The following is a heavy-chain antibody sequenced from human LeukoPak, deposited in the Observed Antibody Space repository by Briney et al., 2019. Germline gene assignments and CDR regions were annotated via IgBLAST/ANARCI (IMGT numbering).Heavy chain of an antibody. J-gene: IGHJ3*02. CDR1: GYSISSGYY. D-gene: IGHD6-13*01. V-gene: IGHV4-38-2*02. CDR2: IYYSGST. CDR3: ARDYFSSWYGGAFDI. Sequence: PSETLSLTCTVSGYSISSGYYWGWIRQPPGKGLEWIGSIYYSGSTYYNPSLKSRVTISVDTSKNQFSLKLSSVTAADTAVYYCARDYFSSWYGGAFDIWGQGTMVTVSS.